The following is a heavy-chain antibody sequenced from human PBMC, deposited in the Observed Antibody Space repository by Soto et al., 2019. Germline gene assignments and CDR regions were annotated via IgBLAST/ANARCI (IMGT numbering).Heavy chain of an antibody. CDR2: ISYDGSNK. J-gene: IGHJ4*02. CDR3: AKDRRRYYDILTGYGIYDY. CDR1: GFTFSSYG. D-gene: IGHD3-9*01. V-gene: IGHV3-30*18. Sequence: GGSLRLSCAASGFTFSSYGMHWVRQAPGKGLEWVAVISYDGSNKYYADSVKGRFTISRDNSKNTLYLQMNSLRAEDTAVYYCAKDRRRYYDILTGYGIYDYWGQGTLVTVSS.